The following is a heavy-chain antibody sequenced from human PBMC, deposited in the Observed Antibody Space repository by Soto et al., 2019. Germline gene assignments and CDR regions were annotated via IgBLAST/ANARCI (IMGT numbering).Heavy chain of an antibody. V-gene: IGHV3-53*01. CDR3: ARDRVESGYPEYFQH. D-gene: IGHD3-22*01. J-gene: IGHJ1*01. Sequence: EVQLVESGGGLIQPGGSLRLSCAASGFTVSSNYMSWVRQAPGKGLEWVSVIYSGGSTYYADSVKGRFTISRDNSKNTLYLQMKSLRAEDTAVYYCARDRVESGYPEYFQHWGKGTLVTVSS. CDR2: IYSGGST. CDR1: GFTVSSNY.